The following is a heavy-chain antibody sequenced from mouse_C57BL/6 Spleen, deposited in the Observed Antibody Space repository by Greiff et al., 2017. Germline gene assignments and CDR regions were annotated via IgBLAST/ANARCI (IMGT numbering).Heavy chain of an antibody. Sequence: VQLQQPGAELVKPGASVKLSCKASGYTFTSYWMHWVKQRPGQGLEWIGMIHPNSGSTNYNEKFKSKATLTVDKSSSTAYMQLSSLTSEDSAVXYCARHGRDALFDYWGQGTTLTVSS. CDR3: ARHGRDALFDY. D-gene: IGHD1-1*02. CDR1: GYTFTSYW. J-gene: IGHJ2*01. V-gene: IGHV1-64*01. CDR2: IHPNSGST.